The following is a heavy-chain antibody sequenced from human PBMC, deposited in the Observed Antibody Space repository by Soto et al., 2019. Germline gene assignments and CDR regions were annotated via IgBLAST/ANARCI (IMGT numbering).Heavy chain of an antibody. V-gene: IGHV4-31*03. CDR1: GGSISIGGYY. J-gene: IGHJ5*02. Sequence: PSETLSLTCTVSGGSISIGGYYWSWIRQHPGKGLEWIGYIYYSGSTYYNPSLKSRVTISVDTSKNQFSLKLSSVTAADTAVYYCARTRITMVRGVTGYNWFDPWGQGTLVTVS. D-gene: IGHD3-10*01. CDR2: IYYSGST. CDR3: ARTRITMVRGVTGYNWFDP.